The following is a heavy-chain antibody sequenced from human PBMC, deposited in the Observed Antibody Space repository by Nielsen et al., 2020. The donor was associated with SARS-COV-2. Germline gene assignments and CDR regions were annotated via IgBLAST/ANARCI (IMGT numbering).Heavy chain of an antibody. V-gene: IGHV3-48*04. CDR1: GFTFSSYS. CDR2: ISSSSSTI. J-gene: IGHJ4*02. CDR3: ASPRITIFGVVIMGY. D-gene: IGHD3-3*01. Sequence: GGSLRLSCAASGFTFSSYSMNWVRQAPGKGLEWVSYISSSSSTIYYADSVKGRFTISRDNAKNSLYLQMNSLRADDTAVYYCASPRITIFGVVIMGYWGQGTLVTVSS.